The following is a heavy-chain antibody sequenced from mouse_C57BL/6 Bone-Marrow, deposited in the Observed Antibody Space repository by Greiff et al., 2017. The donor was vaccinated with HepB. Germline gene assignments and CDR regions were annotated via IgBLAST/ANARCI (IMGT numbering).Heavy chain of an antibody. V-gene: IGHV1-50*01. CDR2: IDPSDSYT. CDR3: ASREGSSTWFAY. Sequence: VQLQQPGAELVKPGASVKLSCKASGYTFTSYWMQWVKQRPGQGLEWIGEIDPSDSYTNYNQKFKGKATLTVDTSSSTAYMQLSSLTSEDSAVYYYASREGSSTWFAYWGQGTLVTVSA. J-gene: IGHJ3*01. CDR1: GYTFTSYW. D-gene: IGHD1-1*01.